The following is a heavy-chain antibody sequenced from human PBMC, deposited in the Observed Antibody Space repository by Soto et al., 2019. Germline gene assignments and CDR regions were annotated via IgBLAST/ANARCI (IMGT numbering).Heavy chain of an antibody. CDR3: ARGLYREYGQDS. V-gene: IGHV3-74*01. CDR2: INSDGST. Sequence: EVQLVESGGGLVQPGGSLRLSCAASGFTFGNFWMHWVRQAPGKGLVWVSRINSDGSTSYADSVKGRITISRDNAKNTVYLEMNSLRADDTAVYYCARGLYREYGQDSWGQGVLVTVSS. J-gene: IGHJ4*02. D-gene: IGHD3-10*01. CDR1: GFTFGNFW.